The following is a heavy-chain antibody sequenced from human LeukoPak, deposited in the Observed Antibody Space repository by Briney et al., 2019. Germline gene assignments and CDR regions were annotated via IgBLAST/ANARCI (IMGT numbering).Heavy chain of an antibody. CDR2: IYSGDGT. Sequence: GGSLRLSCAASGFTVSSSYMSWVRQAPGKGLEWVSIIYSGDGTYYADSVKGRFTVSRHSSKNTLYLQMNSLRAEDTAVYYCARTNPVLWDFDLWGRGTLVTVSS. CDR1: GFTVSSSY. CDR3: ARTNPVLWDFDL. J-gene: IGHJ2*01. V-gene: IGHV3-53*04.